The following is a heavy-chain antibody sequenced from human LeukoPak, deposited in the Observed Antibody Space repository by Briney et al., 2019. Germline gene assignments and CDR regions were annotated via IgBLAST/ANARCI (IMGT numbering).Heavy chain of an antibody. J-gene: IGHJ4*02. Sequence: SETLSLTCTVSGGSISSYYWNWIRQPPGKGLEWIGYIYYSGSTNYNPSLKSRVTISVDTSKNQFSLKLSSVTAADTAVYYCARRSYDFWSGYSDYWGQGTLVTVSS. V-gene: IGHV4-59*13. D-gene: IGHD3-3*01. CDR3: ARRSYDFWSGYSDY. CDR2: IYYSGST. CDR1: GGSISSYY.